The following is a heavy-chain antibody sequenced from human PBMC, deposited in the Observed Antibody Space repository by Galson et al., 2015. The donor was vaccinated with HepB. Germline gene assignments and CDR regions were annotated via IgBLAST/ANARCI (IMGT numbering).Heavy chain of an antibody. CDR3: ARRGTSGVAYDSGTDG. J-gene: IGHJ6*02. D-gene: IGHD2-15*01. CDR1: GYTFTTYW. V-gene: IGHV5-10-1*01. Sequence: QSGAEVKKPGESLRISCKGSGYTFTTYWISWVRQMPGKGLEWMGRIDPRDAYTNYSPSFEGHVTISADTSLSTAYLQWSSLKASDIATYYCARRGTSGVAYDSGTDGWGHGTTVTVSS. CDR2: IDPRDAYT.